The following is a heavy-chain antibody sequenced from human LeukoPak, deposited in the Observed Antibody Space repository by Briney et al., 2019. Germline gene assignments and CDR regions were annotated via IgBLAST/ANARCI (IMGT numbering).Heavy chain of an antibody. D-gene: IGHD4-23*01. J-gene: IGHJ4*02. CDR1: GYTLTELS. CDR2: INPNSGGT. Sequence: GASVKVSCKVSGYTLTELSMHWVRQAPGKGLEWMGRINPNSGGTNYAQKFQGRVTMTRDTSISTAYMELSRLRSDDTAVYYCARVRGGNWNWGQGTLVTVSS. CDR3: ARVRGGNWN. V-gene: IGHV1-2*06.